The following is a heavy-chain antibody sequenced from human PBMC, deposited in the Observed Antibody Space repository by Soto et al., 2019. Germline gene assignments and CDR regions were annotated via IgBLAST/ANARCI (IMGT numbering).Heavy chain of an antibody. V-gene: IGHV1-46*03. CDR3: ARMERGVPVFAELDY. Sequence: GASVKVSCKASGYTFTSYYMHWVRQAPGQGLEWMGIINPSGGSTSYAQKFQGRVTMTRDTSTSTVYMELSSLRSEDTAVYYCARMERGVPVFAELDYWGQGTLVTVSS. J-gene: IGHJ4*02. D-gene: IGHD3-10*01. CDR1: GYTFTSYY. CDR2: INPSGGST.